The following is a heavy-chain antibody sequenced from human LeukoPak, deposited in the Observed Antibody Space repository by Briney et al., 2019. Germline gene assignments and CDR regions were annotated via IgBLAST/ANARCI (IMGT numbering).Heavy chain of an antibody. V-gene: IGHV3-23*01. CDR3: GKDRMGYSSSSCDY. J-gene: IGHJ4*02. D-gene: IGHD6-6*01. CDR1: GFTFSSYA. Sequence: GGSLRLSCAASGFTFSSYAMSWVRQAPGKGLEWVSGISGSGGGTYYVDSVKGRFTISRDSSKNTLYLQMNNLSAEDTAVYYCGKDRMGYSSSSCDYWGQGTLVTVSS. CDR2: ISGSGGGT.